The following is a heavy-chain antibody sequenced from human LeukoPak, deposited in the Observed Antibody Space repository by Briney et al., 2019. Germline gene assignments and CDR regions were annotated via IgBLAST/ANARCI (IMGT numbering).Heavy chain of an antibody. CDR2: ISYDGSNK. CDR1: GFTFSSYA. J-gene: IGHJ6*02. V-gene: IGHV3-30-3*01. D-gene: IGHD2-15*01. CDR3: ARDALLCSGGSCYFYYYYYGMDV. Sequence: GGSLRLSCAASGFTFSSYAMHWVRQAPGKGLEWVAVISYDGSNKYYADSVKGRFTISRDNSKNTLYLQMNSLRAEDTAVYYCARDALLCSGGSCYFYYYYYGMDVWGQGTTVTVSS.